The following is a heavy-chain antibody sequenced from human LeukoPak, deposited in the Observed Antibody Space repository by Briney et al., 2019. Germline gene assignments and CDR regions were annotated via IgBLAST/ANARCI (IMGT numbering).Heavy chain of an antibody. CDR2: IYYSGST. CDR3: ARVYGDHDAFDI. J-gene: IGHJ3*02. CDR1: VHSVCLGSDY. Sequence: SETQSLPCTVCVHSVCLGSDYGRSIWRPPAKVLDWIEYIYYSGSTNYNPSLKSRVTISVDTSKTQFALQLSSGIAADTAVYYCARVYGDHDAFDIWGQGTMVTVSS. D-gene: IGHD4-17*01. V-gene: IGHV4-61*01.